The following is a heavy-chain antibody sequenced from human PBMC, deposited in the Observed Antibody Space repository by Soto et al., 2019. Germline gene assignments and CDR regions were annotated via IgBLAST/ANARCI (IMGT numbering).Heavy chain of an antibody. CDR3: ASHSDSSGYYYRGLDY. CDR1: GGTFSSYA. Sequence: QVQLVQSGAEVKKPGSSVKVSCKASGGTFSSYAISWVRQAPGQGLEWMGGIIPIFGTADYAQKFQGRVTITADDSKSTGHRERSSLGSEATAVYSCASHSDSSGYYYRGLDYWGQGTLVTVSS. J-gene: IGHJ4*02. CDR2: IIPIFGTA. V-gene: IGHV1-69*12. D-gene: IGHD3-22*01.